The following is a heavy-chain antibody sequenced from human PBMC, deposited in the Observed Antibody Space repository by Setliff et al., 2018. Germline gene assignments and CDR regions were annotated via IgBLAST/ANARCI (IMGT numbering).Heavy chain of an antibody. V-gene: IGHV3-33*08. CDR2: IWDDGGNK. CDR3: ARVGQATVVTAIHGALDY. CDR1: GFTFSTYR. D-gene: IGHD2-21*02. Sequence: PGGSLRLSCAASGFTFSTYRMHWVRQAPGKGLEWVAVIWDDGGNKYHADSVKGRFTISRDNSKNTLYLQMNSLRPEDTAVYYCARVGQATVVTAIHGALDYWGQGALVTVSS. J-gene: IGHJ4*02.